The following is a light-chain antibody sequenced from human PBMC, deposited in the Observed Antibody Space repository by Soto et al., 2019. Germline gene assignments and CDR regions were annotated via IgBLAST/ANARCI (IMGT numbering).Light chain of an antibody. CDR1: LDIRND. CDR2: DAS. V-gene: IGKV1-17*01. Sequence: DIQVTQSPSSLSASVGDRVSITCRASLDIRNDLDWYQQKPGKAPKRLIYDASTLQSGVPSRFSGAGSGAEFTLTSTGLPVEDFATYFCLQHKSYPWTFGQGTKVEL. J-gene: IGKJ1*01. CDR3: LQHKSYPWT.